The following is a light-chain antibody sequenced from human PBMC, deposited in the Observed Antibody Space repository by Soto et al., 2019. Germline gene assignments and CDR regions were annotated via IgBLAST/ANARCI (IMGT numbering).Light chain of an antibody. Sequence: EIVLTQSPGTLSLSPGERATLSCRASQSVSSSYFAWYQQKPGQAPLLLIYGASSRATGIPDRFSGSGSGTDFTLIISSLEPEDFAVYYCQQYSSSPYTFGQGTKLEIK. J-gene: IGKJ2*01. CDR2: GAS. CDR3: QQYSSSPYT. CDR1: QSVSSSY. V-gene: IGKV3-20*01.